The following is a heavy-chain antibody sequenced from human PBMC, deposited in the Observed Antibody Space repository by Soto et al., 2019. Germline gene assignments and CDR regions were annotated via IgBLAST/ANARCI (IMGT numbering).Heavy chain of an antibody. V-gene: IGHV3-30-3*01. CDR2: ISYDGSNK. D-gene: IGHD2-15*01. CDR3: ARVLVGYCSGGSCPFDY. Sequence: GGSLRLSCAASGFTFSSYAIHWVRQAPGKGLEWVALISYDGSNKYYADSAKGRFTISRDNSKNTLYLQMNSLRAEDTAVYYCARVLVGYCSGGSCPFDYWGQGTLVTVSS. CDR1: GFTFSSYA. J-gene: IGHJ4*02.